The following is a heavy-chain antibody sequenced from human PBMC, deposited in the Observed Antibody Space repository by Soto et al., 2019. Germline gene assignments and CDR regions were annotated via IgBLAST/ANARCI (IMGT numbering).Heavy chain of an antibody. CDR2: ISGSSGAT. Sequence: GGSLRLSCAASGFTFSSYAMSWVRQAPGKGLEWVSAISGSSGATYYADSVKGRFTISRDNSKNTLYLQMNSLRAEDTAVYYCAKERGEYYDSSGYYYWGQGTLVTVSS. CDR3: AKERGEYYDSSGYYY. D-gene: IGHD3-22*01. CDR1: GFTFSSYA. V-gene: IGHV3-23*01. J-gene: IGHJ4*02.